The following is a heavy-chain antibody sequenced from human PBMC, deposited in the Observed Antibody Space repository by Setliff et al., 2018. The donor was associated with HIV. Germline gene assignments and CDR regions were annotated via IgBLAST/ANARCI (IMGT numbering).Heavy chain of an antibody. Sequence: SETLSLTCAVYGGSFSDYSWSWIRQPPGKGLEWIGEISYSGSTNYNPSLKSRVTISIDTSKNQFSLRLTSVTAADTAVYYCAKSPGFSGYGGSGWGQGTRVTVSS. D-gene: IGHD5-12*01. CDR1: GGSFSDYS. CDR2: ISYSGST. V-gene: IGHV4-34*01. CDR3: AKSPGFSGYGGSG. J-gene: IGHJ4*02.